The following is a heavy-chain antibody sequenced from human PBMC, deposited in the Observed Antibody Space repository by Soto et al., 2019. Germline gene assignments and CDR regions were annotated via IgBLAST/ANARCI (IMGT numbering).Heavy chain of an antibody. CDR3: ARAVPRHYYDSSGDYDRHFDY. V-gene: IGHV1-3*01. CDR2: INAGNGNT. J-gene: IGHJ4*02. CDR1: GYTFTSYA. D-gene: IGHD3-22*01. Sequence: QVQLVQSGAEVKKPGASVKVSCKASGYTFTSYAMHWVRQAPGQRLEWMGWINAGNGNTKYSQKFQGRVTITRDTAESTANMELSSLRSEDTAVYYCARAVPRHYYDSSGDYDRHFDYWGQGTLVTVSS.